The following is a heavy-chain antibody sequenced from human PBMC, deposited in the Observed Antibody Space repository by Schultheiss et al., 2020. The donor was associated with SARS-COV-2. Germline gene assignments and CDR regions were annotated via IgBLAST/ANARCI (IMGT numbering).Heavy chain of an antibody. J-gene: IGHJ4*02. CDR3: ARVRATVKGGNYFDY. Sequence: ASVKVSCKVSGYTLTEFSVHWVRQSPGIGLEWVGGFDPEVGETIFAQKFQGRVTMTTDTSTSTAYMELRSLRSDDTAVYYCARVRATVKGGNYFDYWGQGTLVTVSS. D-gene: IGHD4-17*01. CDR2: FDPEVGET. V-gene: IGHV1-24*01. CDR1: GYTLTEFS.